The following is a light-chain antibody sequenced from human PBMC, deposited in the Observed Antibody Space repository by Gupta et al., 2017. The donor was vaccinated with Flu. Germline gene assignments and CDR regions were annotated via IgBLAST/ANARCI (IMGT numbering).Light chain of an antibody. CDR1: SSNIGSNF. CDR2: RND. Sequence: SSNIGSNFVYWYQQLPGTAPKLLIYRNDQRPSGVPDRFSGSKSGTSASLAISGLRSEDEGDYYCAAWDDSLSGSYAFGTGTKVTVL. CDR3: AAWDDSLSGSYA. V-gene: IGLV1-47*01. J-gene: IGLJ1*01.